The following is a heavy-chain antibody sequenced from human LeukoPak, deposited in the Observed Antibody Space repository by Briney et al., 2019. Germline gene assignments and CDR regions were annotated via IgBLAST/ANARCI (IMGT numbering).Heavy chain of an antibody. Sequence: ASVKVSCKASGYTFTSKGLSWVRQVPGQGLEWMGWISTFRHNTDNAQNFQGRLTLTTDTFTSTAYMELRSLRSDDTAVYYCARDVDLLMDVWGQGTTVSVSS. V-gene: IGHV1-18*01. J-gene: IGHJ6*02. CDR3: ARDVDLLMDV. CDR1: GYTFTSKG. D-gene: IGHD3-9*01. CDR2: ISTFRHNT.